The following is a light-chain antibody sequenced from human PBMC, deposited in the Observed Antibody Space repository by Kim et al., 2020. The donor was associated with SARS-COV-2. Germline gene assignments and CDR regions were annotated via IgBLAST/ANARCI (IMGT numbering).Light chain of an antibody. V-gene: IGKV1-5*03. Sequence: IQMTQSPSTLSASVGDRVTITCRASQSISSWLAWYQRKPGKAPKLLIYKASSLESGVPSRFSGSGSGTEFTLTISSLQPDDFATYYCQQYHSYSRTFGQGTKLEIK. CDR2: KAS. CDR3: QQYHSYSRT. CDR1: QSISSW. J-gene: IGKJ2*02.